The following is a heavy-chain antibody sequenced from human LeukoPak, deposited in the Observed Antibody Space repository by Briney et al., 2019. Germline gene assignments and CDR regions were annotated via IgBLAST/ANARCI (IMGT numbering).Heavy chain of an antibody. CDR1: GGSISSSSYY. D-gene: IGHD2-2*01. J-gene: IGHJ3*02. Sequence: PSETLSLTCTVSGGSISSSSYYWGWIRQPPGKGLEWIGSIYYSGSTYYNPSLKSRVTISVDTSKNQFSLKLSSVTAADTAVYYCARGRGGYCSSTSCLEIDAFDIWGQGTMVTVSP. V-gene: IGHV4-39*07. CDR2: IYYSGST. CDR3: ARGRGGYCSSTSCLEIDAFDI.